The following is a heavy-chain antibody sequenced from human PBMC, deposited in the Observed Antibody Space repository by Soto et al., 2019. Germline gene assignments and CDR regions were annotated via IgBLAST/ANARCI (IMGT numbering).Heavy chain of an antibody. Sequence: GGSLRLSCVASGFSFRDHEMNWVRQAPGKGLEWVSSISSSAGDLSYADSVKGRFAISRDNSKNSLFLQMNSLTAEDTAVYYCTRVDFSYGSGSYRGDYYSYIMGVWGQGTTVTVSS. CDR2: ISSSAGDL. V-gene: IGHV3-48*03. D-gene: IGHD3-10*01. CDR3: TRVDFSYGSGSYRGDYYSYIMGV. CDR1: GFSFRDHE. J-gene: IGHJ6*02.